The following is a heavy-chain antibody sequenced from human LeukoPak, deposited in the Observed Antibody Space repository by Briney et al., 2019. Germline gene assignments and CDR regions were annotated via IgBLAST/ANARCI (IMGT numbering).Heavy chain of an antibody. Sequence: GGSLRLSCAASGFTFSSYAMSWVRQAPGKGLEWVSAISGSGGSTYYADSVKGRFTISRDSSNNMLYLQMNSLRDEDTAVYYCARAPRGFQWYVEYWGQGALVTVSS. CDR1: GFTFSSYA. CDR2: ISGSGGST. J-gene: IGHJ4*02. D-gene: IGHD2-15*01. CDR3: ARAPRGFQWYVEY. V-gene: IGHV3-23*01.